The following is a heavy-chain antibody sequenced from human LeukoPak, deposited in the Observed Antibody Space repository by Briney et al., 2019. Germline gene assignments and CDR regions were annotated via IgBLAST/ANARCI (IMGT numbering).Heavy chain of an antibody. V-gene: IGHV1-18*01. CDR1: GYTFTTYD. Sequence: ASVKVSCKASGYTFTTYDINWVRQATGQGLEWMGWISAYNGNTNYAQKLQGRVTMTTDTSTSTAYMELRSLRSDDTAVYYCARGSDYYDSSGYYYGWGQGTLVTVSS. J-gene: IGHJ4*02. D-gene: IGHD3-22*01. CDR2: ISAYNGNT. CDR3: ARGSDYYDSSGYYYG.